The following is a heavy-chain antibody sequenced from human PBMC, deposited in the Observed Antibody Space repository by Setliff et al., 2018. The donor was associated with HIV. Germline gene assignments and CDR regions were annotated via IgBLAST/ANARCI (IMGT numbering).Heavy chain of an antibody. CDR2: TSAYNGNT. V-gene: IGHV1-18*01. CDR1: GYTFTSYG. Sequence: ASVKVSCKASGYTFTSYGISWVRQAPGQGLEWMGWTSAYNGNTNYAQKLQGIVTMTTDTSTSTAYMELRSLRSDDTAVYYCARAEGRAVAGLRDAFDIWGQGTMVTVSS. D-gene: IGHD6-19*01. J-gene: IGHJ3*02. CDR3: ARAEGRAVAGLRDAFDI.